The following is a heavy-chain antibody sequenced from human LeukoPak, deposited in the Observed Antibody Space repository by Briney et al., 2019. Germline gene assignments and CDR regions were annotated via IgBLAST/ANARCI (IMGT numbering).Heavy chain of an antibody. V-gene: IGHV3-30*03. CDR3: ARGEPIADCFDY. D-gene: IGHD6-13*01. CDR2: ISYDGSNK. Sequence: PGGSLRLSCAASGFTFSSNGMHWVRQAPGKGLEWVAVISYDGSNKYYADSVKGRFTIPRDNSKNTLYLQMNSLRAEDTAVYYCARGEPIADCFDYWGQGTLVTVSS. J-gene: IGHJ4*02. CDR1: GFTFSSNG.